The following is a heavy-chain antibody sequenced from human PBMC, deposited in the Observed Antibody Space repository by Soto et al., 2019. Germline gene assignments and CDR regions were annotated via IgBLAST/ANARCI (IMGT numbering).Heavy chain of an antibody. V-gene: IGHV1-46*01. CDR3: ARGSRSHFDWTFTPDFDY. CDR1: GYTFTSYY. Sequence: ASVKVSCKASGYTFTSYYMHWVRQAPGQGLEWMGIINPSGGSTSYAQKFQGRVTMTRDTSTSTVYMELSSLRSEDTAVYYCARGSRSHFDWTFTPDFDYWGQGTLVTVS. CDR2: INPSGGST. J-gene: IGHJ4*02. D-gene: IGHD3-9*01.